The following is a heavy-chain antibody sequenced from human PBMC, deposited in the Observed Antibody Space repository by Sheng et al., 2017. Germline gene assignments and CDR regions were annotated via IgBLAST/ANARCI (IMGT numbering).Heavy chain of an antibody. CDR1: DSPLVSYG. CDR2: ISGSGGST. V-gene: IGHV3-23*04. J-gene: IGHJ4*02. CDR3: AKSDLVFGPSEH. Sequence: EVQLVESGGGLVQPGGTRRDSPVQPLDSPLVSYGMSWVRQAPGKGLEWVSAISGSGGSTYYADSVKGRFTISRDNSKNTLYLQMNSLRAEDTAVYYCAKSDLVFGPSEHWGQGTLVTVSS. D-gene: IGHD2-21*01.